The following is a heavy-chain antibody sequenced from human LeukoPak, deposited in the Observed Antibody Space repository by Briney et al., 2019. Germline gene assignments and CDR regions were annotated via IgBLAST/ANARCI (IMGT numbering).Heavy chain of an antibody. V-gene: IGHV3-30*18. CDR3: AKEVRQWLVDYFDY. J-gene: IGHJ4*02. CDR2: ISYDGSNK. Sequence: PGMSLRLSCAASGVTLSPYGMHWVRQGPGKGLERVAVISYDGSNKYYADSVKGRFTISRDNSKNTLYLQMNSLRAEDTAVYYCAKEVRQWLVDYFDYWGQGTLVTVSS. D-gene: IGHD6-19*01. CDR1: GVTLSPYG.